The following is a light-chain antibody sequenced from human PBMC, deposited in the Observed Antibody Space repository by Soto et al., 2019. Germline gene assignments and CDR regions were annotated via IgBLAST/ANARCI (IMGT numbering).Light chain of an antibody. J-gene: IGKJ5*01. CDR3: QQRGEWSPGAT. CDR1: QSVSSY. CDR2: DAS. Sequence: EIVLPQSHATLSLSPGERATLSCRSSQSVSSYLAWYQQKPGQAPRLLIYDASNRATGIPARFSGSGSGTDFTLTISSLEPEDFAVYYCQQRGEWSPGATFCQGTRLEIK. V-gene: IGKV3-11*01.